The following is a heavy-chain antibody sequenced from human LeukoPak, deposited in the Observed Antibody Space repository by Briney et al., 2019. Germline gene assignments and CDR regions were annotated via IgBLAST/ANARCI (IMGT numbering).Heavy chain of an antibody. CDR1: GFTFSSYS. D-gene: IGHD1-1*01. J-gene: IGHJ6*03. CDR3: ATTRAPSNGRVLYYMDV. CDR2: IISSSSHK. Sequence: PGESLRLSCAASGFTFSSYSMNWVRQAPGKGLEWVSSIISSSSHKYYADSVKGRFTISRDNAKNSLYLQMNSLRAEDTAVYYCATTRAPSNGRVLYYMDVWGKGTTVTVSS. V-gene: IGHV3-21*01.